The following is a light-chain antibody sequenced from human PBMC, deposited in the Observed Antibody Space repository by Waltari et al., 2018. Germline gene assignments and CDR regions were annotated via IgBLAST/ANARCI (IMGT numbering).Light chain of an antibody. CDR3: QQYNDWPPMYT. CDR1: QSVSSN. Sequence: EIVLTQSPATLSVSPGERATLSCRASQSVSSNLAWYQQKAGQAPRLLIYAASTRATGIPVRFTGSGSGTEFSLTISSLQSEDFAVYYCQQYNDWPPMYTFGQGTKVEMK. J-gene: IGKJ2*01. V-gene: IGKV3-15*01. CDR2: AAS.